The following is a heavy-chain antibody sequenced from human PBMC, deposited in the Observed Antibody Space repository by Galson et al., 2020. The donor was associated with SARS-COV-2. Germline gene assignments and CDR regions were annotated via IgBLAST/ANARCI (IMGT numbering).Heavy chain of an antibody. CDR3: AKGDTVLSSLGT. D-gene: IGHD3-16*01. CDR1: GFSFDDYA. Sequence: SLKISCAASGFSFDDYAMHWVRQAPGKGLEWVSGISWNSASRGYADSVKGRFTISRDNAKNSLYLQMNSLRPEDTALYYCAKGDTVLSSLGTWGQGTLVAVSS. V-gene: IGHV3-9*01. CDR2: ISWNSASR. J-gene: IGHJ5*02.